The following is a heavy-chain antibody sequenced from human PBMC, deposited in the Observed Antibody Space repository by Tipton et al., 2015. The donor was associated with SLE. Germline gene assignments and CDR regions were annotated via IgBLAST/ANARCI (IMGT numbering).Heavy chain of an antibody. D-gene: IGHD3-22*01. CDR3: ARVYDLRGYYRFPCDS. J-gene: IGHJ4*02. V-gene: IGHV4-61*01. CDR2: VYGTGNT. Sequence: TLSLTCDVSGYFISSGYYWSWIRQSPGKGLEGIGYVYGTGNTDYNPSLKSRVTLSVDTSKNQFSLKLSSVTAADTAVYSCARVYDLRGYYRFPCDSWGQGTLVTVSS. CDR1: GYFISSGYY.